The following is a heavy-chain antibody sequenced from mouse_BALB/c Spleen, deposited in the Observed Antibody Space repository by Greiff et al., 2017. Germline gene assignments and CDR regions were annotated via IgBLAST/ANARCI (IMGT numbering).Heavy chain of an antibody. J-gene: IGHJ4*01. CDR3: ARDDYFFYAMDY. CDR1: GFTFSSYA. Sequence: EVQGVESGGGLVKPGGSLKLSCAASGFTFSSYAMSWVRQTPEKRLEWVASISSGGSTYYPDSVKGRFTISRDNARNILYLQMSSLRSEDTAMYYCARDDYFFYAMDYWGQGTSVTVSS. V-gene: IGHV5-6-5*01. D-gene: IGHD2-4*01. CDR2: ISSGGST.